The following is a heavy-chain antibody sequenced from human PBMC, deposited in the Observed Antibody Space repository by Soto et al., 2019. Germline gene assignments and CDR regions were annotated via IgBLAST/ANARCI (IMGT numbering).Heavy chain of an antibody. CDR3: AELRVKYSSGWYDVDY. J-gene: IGHJ4*02. V-gene: IGHV1-58*01. CDR2: IVVGSGNT. Sequence: SVKVSCKASGFTFTSSAVQWVRQARGQRLEWIGWIVVGSGNTNYAQKFQERVTITRDMSTSTAYMELSSLRSEDTAVYYCAELRVKYSSGWYDVDYWGQGTLVTVYS. D-gene: IGHD6-19*01. CDR1: GFTFTSSA.